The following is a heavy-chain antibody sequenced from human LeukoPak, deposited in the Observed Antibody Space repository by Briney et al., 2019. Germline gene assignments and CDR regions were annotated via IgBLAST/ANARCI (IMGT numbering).Heavy chain of an antibody. CDR2: IYYSGST. CDR3: ARQVGATTFDY. J-gene: IGHJ4*02. CDR1: GGSISSSSYY. V-gene: IGHV4-39*01. Sequence: PSETLSLTCTVSGGSISSSSYYWGWIRQPPGKGLEWIGSIYYSGSTYYNPSLKSRVTISVDTSKNQFSLKLSSATAADTAVYYCARQVGATTFDYWGQGTLVTVSS. D-gene: IGHD1-26*01.